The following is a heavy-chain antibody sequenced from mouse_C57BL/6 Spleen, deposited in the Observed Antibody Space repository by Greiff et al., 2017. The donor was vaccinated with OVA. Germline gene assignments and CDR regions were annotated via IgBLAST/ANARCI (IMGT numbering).Heavy chain of an antibody. V-gene: IGHV5-17*01. CDR1: GFTFSDYG. CDR3: ARAQGRGYFDY. Sequence: EVKLMESGGGLVKPGGSLKLSCAASGFTFSDYGMHWVRQAPEKGLEWVAYISSGSSTIYYADTVKGRFTISRDNAKNTLFLQMTSLRSEDTAMYYCARAQGRGYFDYWGQGTTLTVSS. CDR2: ISSGSSTI. J-gene: IGHJ2*01.